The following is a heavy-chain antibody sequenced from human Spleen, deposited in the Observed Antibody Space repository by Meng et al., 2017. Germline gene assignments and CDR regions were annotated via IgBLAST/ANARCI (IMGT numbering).Heavy chain of an antibody. CDR2: IKSKVNGGTT. CDR1: GLPFSGST. Sequence: VLSGWGVVQPGSSLRLSCGAPGLPFSGSTMHWVRQASGKGLEWVGRIKSKVNGGTTDFAAPVKGRFTISRDDPENTLYLQMNSLKTEDTAVYYCTTDLPFTEGGVITTWGQGTLVTVSS. V-gene: IGHV3-15*01. CDR3: TTDLPFTEGGVITT. J-gene: IGHJ5*02. D-gene: IGHD3-16*02.